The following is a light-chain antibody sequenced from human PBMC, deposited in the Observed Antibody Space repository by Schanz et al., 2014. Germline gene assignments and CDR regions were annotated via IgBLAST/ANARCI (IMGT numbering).Light chain of an antibody. Sequence: QSALTQPPSASGSPGQSVTISCTGTSSDVGGYNYVSWYQQNPGEAPKLLILGDNHRPSGVSNRFSGSKSANTASLTISGLQAEDEATYYCCSYSHTRTFVLFGGGTKLTVL. CDR1: SSDVGGYNY. CDR3: CSYSHTRTFVL. J-gene: IGLJ2*01. V-gene: IGLV2-14*01. CDR2: GDN.